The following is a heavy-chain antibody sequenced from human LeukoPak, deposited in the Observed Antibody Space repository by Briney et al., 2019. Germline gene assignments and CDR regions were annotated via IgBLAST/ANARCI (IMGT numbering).Heavy chain of an antibody. D-gene: IGHD6-19*01. Sequence: SETLSLTCTVSGGSISSYYWSRIRQPAGKGLEWIGRIYTSGSTNYNPSLKSRVTMSVDTSKNQFSLKLSSVTAADTAVYYCARETYGIAVAATLDVWGKGTTVTISS. CDR3: ARETYGIAVAATLDV. CDR2: IYTSGST. J-gene: IGHJ6*04. V-gene: IGHV4-4*07. CDR1: GGSISSYY.